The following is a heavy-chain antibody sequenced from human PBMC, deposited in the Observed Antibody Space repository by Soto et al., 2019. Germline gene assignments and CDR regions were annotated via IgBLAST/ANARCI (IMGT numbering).Heavy chain of an antibody. J-gene: IGHJ6*03. CDR3: ARDISENYYYYMDV. CDR1: GFTVSSNY. CDR2: IYSGGST. Sequence: PGGSLRLSCAASGFTVSSNYMSWVRQAPGKGLKWVSVIYSGGSTYYADSVKGRFTISRDNSKNTLYLQMNSLRAEDTAVYYCARDISENYYYYMDVWGKGTTVTVSS. V-gene: IGHV3-66*01.